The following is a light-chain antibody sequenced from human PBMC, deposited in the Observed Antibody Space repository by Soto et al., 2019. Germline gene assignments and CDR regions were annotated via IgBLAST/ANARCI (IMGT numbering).Light chain of an antibody. CDR2: GAS. CDR3: QQYGSSSLT. CDR1: QSVSSSY. V-gene: IGKV3-20*01. J-gene: IGKJ4*01. Sequence: EIVLTQSPGTLSLSPGERATLSCRASQSVSSSYLAWYQQKPGQAPRLLIYGASGRATGIPDRFSGSGSGTDFTLTISRLDTDNFAVYYCQQYGSSSLTFGGGTKVEIK.